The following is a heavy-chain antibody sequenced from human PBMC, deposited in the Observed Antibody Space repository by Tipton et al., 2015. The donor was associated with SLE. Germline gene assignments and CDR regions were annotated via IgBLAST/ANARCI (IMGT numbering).Heavy chain of an antibody. V-gene: IGHV3-53*05. Sequence: SLRLSCAASGFTVSTNYMSWVRQAPGKGLEWVSVIYSGGSTSYADFVRGRFTISRDSLKNTVHLQMNSLRAEDTAMYFCARDSDYDFWRGHLDAFDMWGQGTMVTVSS. J-gene: IGHJ3*02. D-gene: IGHD3-3*01. CDR1: GFTVSTNY. CDR2: IYSGGST. CDR3: ARDSDYDFWRGHLDAFDM.